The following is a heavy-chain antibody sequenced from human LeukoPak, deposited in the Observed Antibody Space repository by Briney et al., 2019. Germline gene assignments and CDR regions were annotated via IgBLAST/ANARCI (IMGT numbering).Heavy chain of an antibody. CDR3: AKSLRGYGGLDH. Sequence: GGPLRLSCAASGFTFTYYAMTWVRQAPGKGLEWVSTFSDSDETTYYSASVRGRFTISRDTSKNILYLQMNNVRADDTAIYYCAKSLRGYGGLDHWGQGALVTVSS. CDR2: FSDSDETT. CDR1: GFTFTYYA. V-gene: IGHV3-23*01. D-gene: IGHD4-23*01. J-gene: IGHJ5*02.